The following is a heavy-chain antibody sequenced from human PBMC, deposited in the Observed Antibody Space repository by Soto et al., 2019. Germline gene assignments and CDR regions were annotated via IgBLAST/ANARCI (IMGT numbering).Heavy chain of an antibody. CDR3: ARGDGDTLDY. D-gene: IGHD2-21*02. J-gene: IGHJ4*02. CDR1: GYTFTHYG. CDR2: INAYIGDT. V-gene: IGHV1-18*01. Sequence: QVQLVQSGAEVKKPGASVKISCKASGYTFTHYGITCVRQAPGQGLEWTGWINAYIGDTKSAQKYQGRVTVTIDTSTSTAYLELRSLRSDDTAVYYCARGDGDTLDYWGQGTLVMVSA.